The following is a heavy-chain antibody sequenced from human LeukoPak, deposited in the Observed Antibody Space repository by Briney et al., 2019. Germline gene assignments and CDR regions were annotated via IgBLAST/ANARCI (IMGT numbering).Heavy chain of an antibody. J-gene: IGHJ4*02. D-gene: IGHD6-13*01. CDR1: GFTFSSYG. CDR3: ARDVSWYFDY. Sequence: GGSLRLSCAASGFTFSSYGMHWVRLAPGKGLEWVAVIWYDGSNKYYADSVKGRFTISRDNSKNTLYLQMNSLRAEDTAVYYCARDVSWYFDYWGQGTLVTVSS. V-gene: IGHV3-33*01. CDR2: IWYDGSNK.